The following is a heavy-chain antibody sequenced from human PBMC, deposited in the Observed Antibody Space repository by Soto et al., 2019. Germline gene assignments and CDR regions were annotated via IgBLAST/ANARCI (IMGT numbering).Heavy chain of an antibody. J-gene: IGHJ4*02. V-gene: IGHV1-69*13. D-gene: IGHD3-22*01. CDR2: IIPIFGTA. Sequence: ASVKVSCKASGGTFSSYAISWVRQAPGQGLEWMGGIIPIFGTANYAQKFQGRVTITADESTSTAYMELSSLRSEDTAVYYCARGYYYDSSGYYYYWGQGTLVTVSS. CDR3: ARGYYYDSSGYYYY. CDR1: GGTFSSYA.